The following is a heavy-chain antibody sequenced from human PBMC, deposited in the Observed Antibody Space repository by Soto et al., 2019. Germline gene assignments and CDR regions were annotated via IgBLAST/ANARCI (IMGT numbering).Heavy chain of an antibody. V-gene: IGHV1-69*06. CDR2: IIPIFGTA. D-gene: IGHD6-6*01. CDR3: ARGVYSSSSYYYYGMDV. J-gene: IGHJ6*02. Sequence: AVKVSCTASGGTLSSYAISWVRQAPGQGLEWMGGIIPIFGTANYAQKFQGRVTITADKSTSTAYMELSSLRSEDTAVYYCARGVYSSSSYYYYGMDVWGQGTTVTVSS. CDR1: GGTLSSYA.